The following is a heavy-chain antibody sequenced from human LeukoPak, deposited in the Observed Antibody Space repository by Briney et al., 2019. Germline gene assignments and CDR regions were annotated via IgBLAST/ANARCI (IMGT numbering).Heavy chain of an antibody. CDR3: AAALFSWDIVVVVAATRRWNWFDP. CDR1: GGTFSSYA. J-gene: IGHJ5*02. D-gene: IGHD2-15*01. V-gene: IGHV1-69*05. CDR2: TIPIFGTA. Sequence: SVKVSCKASGGTFSSYAISWVRQAPGQGLEWMGGTIPIFGTANYAQKFQGRVTITTDESTSTAYMELSSLRSEDTAVYYCAAALFSWDIVVVVAATRRWNWFDPWGQGTLVTVSS.